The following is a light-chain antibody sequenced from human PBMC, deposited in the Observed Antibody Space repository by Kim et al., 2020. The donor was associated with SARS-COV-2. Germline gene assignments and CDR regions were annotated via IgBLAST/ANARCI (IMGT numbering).Light chain of an antibody. CDR3: NSRDSSGNHVV. V-gene: IGLV3-19*01. CDR1: SLRSCY. J-gene: IGLJ2*01. Sequence: ALGQTERIRGQGDSLRSCYERWYQQKQRQAPVLVIYSKNNRTSGIPDRFSGSSSGNTATLTITGAQAEDEADYYCNSRDSSGNHVVFGGGTQLTVL. CDR2: SKN.